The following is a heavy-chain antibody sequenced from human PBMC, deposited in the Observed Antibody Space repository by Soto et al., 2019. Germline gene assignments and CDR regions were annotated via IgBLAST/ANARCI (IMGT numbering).Heavy chain of an antibody. CDR1: GGSISSGDYY. CDR3: ARVRGPRAGSSWYGDNWFDP. D-gene: IGHD6-13*01. CDR2: IYYSGST. Sequence: SETLSLTCTVSGGSISSGDYYWSWIRQPPGKGLEWIGYIYYSGSTYYNPSLKSRVTISVDTSKNQFSLKLSSVTAADTAVYYCARVRGPRAGSSWYGDNWFDPWGQGTLVTVSS. V-gene: IGHV4-30-4*01. J-gene: IGHJ5*02.